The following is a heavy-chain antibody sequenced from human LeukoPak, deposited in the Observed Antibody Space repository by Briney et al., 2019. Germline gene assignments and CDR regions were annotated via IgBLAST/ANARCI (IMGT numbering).Heavy chain of an antibody. J-gene: IGHJ5*02. CDR1: GFTFSNYA. CDR3: AKDRYSNYGNWFDP. D-gene: IGHD4-11*01. V-gene: IGHV3-23*01. Sequence: PGGSLRLSCAASGFTFSNYAMNWVRQAPGKGLEWVSGISGSGGSTYYAESVKGRFTISRDNSKNTLYLQMNSLRAEDTAVYYCAKDRYSNYGNWFDPWGQGTLVTVFS. CDR2: ISGSGGST.